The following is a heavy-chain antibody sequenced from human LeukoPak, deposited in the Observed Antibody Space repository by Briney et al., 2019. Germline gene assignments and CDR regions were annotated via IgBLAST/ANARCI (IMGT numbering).Heavy chain of an antibody. Sequence: SVKVSCKVSGYTLTELSMHWVRQAPGQGLEWMGGIMLVFDTGNYAQRFQGRVTITADESTNTAYMDLSSLRSEDTAVYYCAREGDNWNYYRYFDYWGQGTLVTVSS. CDR1: GYTLTELS. V-gene: IGHV1-69*13. D-gene: IGHD1-7*01. CDR2: IMLVFDTG. J-gene: IGHJ4*02. CDR3: AREGDNWNYYRYFDY.